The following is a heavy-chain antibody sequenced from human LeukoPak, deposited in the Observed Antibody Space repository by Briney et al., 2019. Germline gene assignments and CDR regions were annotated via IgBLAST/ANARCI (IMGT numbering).Heavy chain of an antibody. CDR2: INPNSGGT. V-gene: IGHV1-2*02. Sequence: ASVKVSCKASGYTFTGYYMHWVRQAPGQGLEWMGWINPNSGGTNYAQKFQGRVTMTRDTSISTAYMELSRLRSDDTAVYYCARVMAAAGTMAWFDPWGQGTLVTVSS. D-gene: IGHD6-13*01. J-gene: IGHJ5*02. CDR1: GYTFTGYY. CDR3: ARVMAAAGTMAWFDP.